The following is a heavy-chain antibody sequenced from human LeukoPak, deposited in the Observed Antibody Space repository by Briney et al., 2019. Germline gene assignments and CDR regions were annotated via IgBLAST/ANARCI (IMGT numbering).Heavy chain of an antibody. Sequence: GRSLRLSCTASGFTFSSVWMTWVRQAPGKGLEWVGRIKSRTDGETTDYAAPVKGRFSISRDDSENTLYLQMNSLKNEDTAVYFCTTVHGAGPVNFDYWGQGSLVTVSS. CDR2: IKSRTDGETT. J-gene: IGHJ4*02. CDR3: TTVHGAGPVNFDY. D-gene: IGHD3-16*01. V-gene: IGHV3-15*01. CDR1: GFTFSSVW.